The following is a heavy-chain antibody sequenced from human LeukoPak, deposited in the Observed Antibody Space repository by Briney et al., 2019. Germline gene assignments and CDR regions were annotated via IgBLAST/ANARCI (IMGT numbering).Heavy chain of an antibody. D-gene: IGHD4-17*01. Sequence: QAGGSLRLSCAASGFTFSSSDMSWVRQAPGKGLEWVSAISGGGGNTYYADSVKGRFTFSRDTSKNTLYLQMNSLRAEDTAVYYCAKLYNDYGDENFDYWGQGTLVTVSS. CDR1: GFTFSSSD. V-gene: IGHV3-23*01. CDR2: ISGGGGNT. J-gene: IGHJ4*02. CDR3: AKLYNDYGDENFDY.